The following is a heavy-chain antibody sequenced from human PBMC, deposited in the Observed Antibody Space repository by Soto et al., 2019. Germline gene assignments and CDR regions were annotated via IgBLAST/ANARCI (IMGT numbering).Heavy chain of an antibody. V-gene: IGHV4-39*01. CDR1: GGSMSSSSYY. D-gene: IGHD3-9*01. CDR3: ARGFDILTFGFCLDY. Sequence: SETLSLTCTVSGGSMSSSSYYWGWIRQPPGKGLEWIANMYFSGFYSGSTSYNPSLKSRVTISVDTSKNQFSLQVSSVTAADTAVYYCARGFDILTFGFCLDYWGQGTLVTVS. CDR2: MYFSGFYSGST. J-gene: IGHJ4*02.